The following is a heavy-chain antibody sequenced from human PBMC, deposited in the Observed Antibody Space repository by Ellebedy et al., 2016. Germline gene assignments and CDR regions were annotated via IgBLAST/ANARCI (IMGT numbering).Heavy chain of an antibody. V-gene: IGHV1-69*13. CDR1: GGTFSNYA. Sequence: SVKVSXKTSGGTFSNYAISWVRQAPGQGLEWMGGIIPIFGTANYAQKFQGRVTITADESTSTAYMELSSLRSEDTAVYYCARASVAPGAFDIWGQGTMVTVSS. D-gene: IGHD2-15*01. J-gene: IGHJ3*02. CDR2: IIPIFGTA. CDR3: ARASVAPGAFDI.